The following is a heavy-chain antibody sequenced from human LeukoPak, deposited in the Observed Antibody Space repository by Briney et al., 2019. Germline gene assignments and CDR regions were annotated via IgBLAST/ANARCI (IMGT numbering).Heavy chain of an antibody. J-gene: IGHJ4*02. CDR2: ISSSSSYI. CDR1: GFTFSTHA. D-gene: IGHD3-22*01. V-gene: IGHV3-21*01. Sequence: PGGSLRLSCTASGFTFSTHAMNWVRQAPGKGLEWVSSISSSSSYIYYADSVKGRFTISRDNAKNSLYLQMNSLRAEDTAVYYCARGLSSSGSNTPIDYWGQGTLVTVSS. CDR3: ARGLSSSGSNTPIDY.